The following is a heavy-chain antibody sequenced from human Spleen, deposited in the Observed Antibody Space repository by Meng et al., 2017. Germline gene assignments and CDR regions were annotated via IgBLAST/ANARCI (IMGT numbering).Heavy chain of an antibody. Sequence: QVQLPQWGAGPLKPSGTLALTCVVSGGSFSDYYWSWIRQPPGKGLEWIGEINHSGSTNYNPSLESRATISVDTSQNNLSLKLSSVTAADSAVYYCARGPTTMAHDFDYWGQGTLVTVSS. D-gene: IGHD4-11*01. V-gene: IGHV4-34*01. CDR3: ARGPTTMAHDFDY. J-gene: IGHJ4*02. CDR2: INHSGST. CDR1: GGSFSDYY.